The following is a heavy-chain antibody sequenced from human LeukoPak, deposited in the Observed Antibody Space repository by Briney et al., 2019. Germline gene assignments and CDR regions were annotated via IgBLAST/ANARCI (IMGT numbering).Heavy chain of an antibody. CDR2: ISYDGSNK. CDR1: GFTFSSYA. D-gene: IGHD3-22*01. V-gene: IGHV3-30-3*01. J-gene: IGHJ4*02. CDR3: AGDGGYYYDSSGYFDFDY. Sequence: GGSLRLSFAASGFTFSSYAMHWVRQAPGKGLEWVAVISYDGSNKYYADSVKGRFTISRDNSKNTLYLQMNSLRAEDTAVYYCAGDGGYYYDSSGYFDFDYWGQGTLVTVSS.